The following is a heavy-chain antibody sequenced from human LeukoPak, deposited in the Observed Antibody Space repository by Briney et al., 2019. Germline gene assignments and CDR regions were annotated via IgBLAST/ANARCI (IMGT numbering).Heavy chain of an antibody. CDR1: GFTFSSNY. CDR2: IYSGGIT. J-gene: IGHJ3*02. D-gene: IGHD6-13*01. Sequence: GGSLRLSCAASGFTFSSNYMSWVRQAPGKGLEWVSVIYSGGITYYADSVKGRFTISRDNSKNTLYLQMNSLRAEDTAVYYCARGIAAAGNDAFDIWGQGTMVTVSS. V-gene: IGHV3-53*01. CDR3: ARGIAAAGNDAFDI.